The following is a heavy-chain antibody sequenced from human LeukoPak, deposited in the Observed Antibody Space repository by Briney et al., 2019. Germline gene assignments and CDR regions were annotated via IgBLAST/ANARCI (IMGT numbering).Heavy chain of an antibody. CDR1: GGSFSGYY. CDR2: IHYSGST. Sequence: SETLSLTCAVYGGSFSGYYWSWLRQPPGKGLDWIGNIHYSGSTNYNPSLKSRVTISVDTSKNQFSLKLSSVTAEDTAVYYCAKDREIVVVITWGFDYWGQGTLVTVSP. CDR3: AKDREIVVVITWGFDY. D-gene: IGHD3-22*01. J-gene: IGHJ4*02. V-gene: IGHV4-59*01.